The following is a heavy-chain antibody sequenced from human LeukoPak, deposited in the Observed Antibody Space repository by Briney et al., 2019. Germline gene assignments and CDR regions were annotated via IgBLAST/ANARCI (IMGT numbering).Heavy chain of an antibody. D-gene: IGHD3-10*01. V-gene: IGHV3-30-3*02. J-gene: IGHJ4*02. CDR2: VSSDGGDK. Sequence: PGGSLRLSCAASGYTFSTHAMHWVRQAPGKGLKWVAVVSSDGGDKYYADSVKGRFTISRDNSKNTLYLQMNSLRAGDTAVYYCAKYHYGSGSYYSPFDYWGQGTLVTVSS. CDR3: AKYHYGSGSYYSPFDY. CDR1: GYTFSTHA.